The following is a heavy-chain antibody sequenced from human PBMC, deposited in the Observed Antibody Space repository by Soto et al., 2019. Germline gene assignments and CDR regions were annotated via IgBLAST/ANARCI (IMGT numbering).Heavy chain of an antibody. CDR2: ISSSGSTI. D-gene: IGHD5-12*01. CDR1: GFTFSDYY. CDR3: ARVAAEGATIPFYYYYYYMDV. Sequence: QVQLVESGGGLVKPGGSLRLSCAASGFTFSDYYMSWIRQAPGKGLEWVSYISSSGSTIYYADSVKGRFTISRDNAKNSLYLQMNSLRAEDTAVYYCARVAAEGATIPFYYYYYYMDVWGKGTPVTVSS. V-gene: IGHV3-11*01. J-gene: IGHJ6*03.